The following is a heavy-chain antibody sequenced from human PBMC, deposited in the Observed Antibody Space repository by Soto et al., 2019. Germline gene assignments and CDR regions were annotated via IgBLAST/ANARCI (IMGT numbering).Heavy chain of an antibody. V-gene: IGHV4-39*01. Sequence: QLQLQESGPGLVKPSETLSLTCTVSGGSISSSSYYWGWIRQPPGKGLEWIGSIYYSGSTYYNPSLKSRVTISVDTSKNQFSLKLSSVTAADTAVYYCARLRGAYCSSTSCYANYYYYYYMDVWGKGTTVTVSS. D-gene: IGHD2-2*01. CDR1: GGSISSSSYY. J-gene: IGHJ6*03. CDR3: ARLRGAYCSSTSCYANYYYYYYMDV. CDR2: IYYSGST.